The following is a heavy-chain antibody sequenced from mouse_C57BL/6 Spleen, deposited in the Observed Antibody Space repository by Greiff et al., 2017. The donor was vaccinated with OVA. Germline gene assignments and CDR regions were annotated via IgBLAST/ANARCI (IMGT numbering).Heavy chain of an antibody. CDR1: GYTFTDYY. Sequence: VQLQQSGPELVKPGASVKISCKASGYTFTDYYMNWVKQSHGKSLEWIGDINPNNGGTSYNQKFKGKATLTVDKSSSTAYMELRSLTSEDSAVYYCASGGLRRRAWFAYWGQGTLVTVSA. CDR2: INPNNGGT. J-gene: IGHJ3*01. V-gene: IGHV1-26*01. D-gene: IGHD2-4*01. CDR3: ASGGLRRRAWFAY.